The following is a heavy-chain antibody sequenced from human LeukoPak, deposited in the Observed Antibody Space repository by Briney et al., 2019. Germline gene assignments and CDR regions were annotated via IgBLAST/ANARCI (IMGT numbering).Heavy chain of an antibody. CDR1: GGSISNYY. CDR3: ARSRGTTMVTRFDY. V-gene: IGHV4-4*07. Sequence: SETLSLTCTVSGGSISNYYWSWIRQPAGKGLEWIGRIYSSGGTNYNPSLKSRVTMSVDTSKNQFSVKLSSVTAADTAVYYCARSRGTTMVTRFDYWGQGTLVTVSS. J-gene: IGHJ4*02. D-gene: IGHD5-18*01. CDR2: IYSSGGT.